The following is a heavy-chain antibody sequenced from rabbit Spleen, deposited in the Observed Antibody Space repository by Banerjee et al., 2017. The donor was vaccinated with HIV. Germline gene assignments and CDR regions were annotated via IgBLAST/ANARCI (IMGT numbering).Heavy chain of an antibody. J-gene: IGHJ4*01. V-gene: IGHV1S40*01. CDR1: GFSLFFYW. Sequence: QSLEESGGGLVKPGGTLTLTCKASGFSLFFYWMCWVRQAPGKGLEWIACIELGSSGFTYFASWAKGRFTISKTSSTTVTLHMTSLTAADTATYFCTRDDGSGHYIDGYFDLWGQGTLVTVS. D-gene: IGHD1-1*01. CDR3: TRDDGSGHYIDGYFDL. CDR2: IELGSSGFT.